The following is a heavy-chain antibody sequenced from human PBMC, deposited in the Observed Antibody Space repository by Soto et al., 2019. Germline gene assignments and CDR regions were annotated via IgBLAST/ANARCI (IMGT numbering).Heavy chain of an antibody. Sequence: ASVKVSCKASGYTFTSYYMHWVRQAPGQGLEWMGIINPSGGSTSYAQKFQGRVTMTRDTSTSTAYMELRSLRSDDTAVYYCARTLIIMIVVNIRVRDALDIRAQGTMVPVS. CDR1: GYTFTSYY. CDR2: INPSGGST. D-gene: IGHD3-22*01. CDR3: ARTLIIMIVVNIRVRDALDI. J-gene: IGHJ3*02. V-gene: IGHV1-46*01.